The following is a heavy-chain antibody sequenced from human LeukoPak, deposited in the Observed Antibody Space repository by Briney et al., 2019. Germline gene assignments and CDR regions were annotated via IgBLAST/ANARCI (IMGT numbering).Heavy chain of an antibody. J-gene: IGHJ4*02. CDR2: IYHSGST. D-gene: IGHD6-6*01. V-gene: IGHV4-39*07. CDR3: ARGVARSSKFHFSYYFDY. Sequence: PSETLSLTCIVSGGSISSSSYYWGWIRQPPGKGLEWIGSIYHSGSTYYNPSLKSRVTISVDTSKNQFSLNLSSVTAADTAVYYCARGVARSSKFHFSYYFDYWGQGTLVTVSS. CDR1: GGSISSSSYY.